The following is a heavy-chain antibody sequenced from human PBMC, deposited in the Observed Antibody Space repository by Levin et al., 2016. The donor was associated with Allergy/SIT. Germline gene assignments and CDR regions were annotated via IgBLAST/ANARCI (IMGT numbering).Heavy chain of an antibody. V-gene: IGHV3-48*03. J-gene: IGHJ6*02. CDR3: ARELWDISSVDFYFYGMDV. D-gene: IGHD3-3*02. Sequence: WIRQPPGKGLEWVSYISSSGSTINYADSVKGRFTISRDNAKDSLFLQMNSLRAEDTAVYYCARELWDISSVDFYFYGMDVWGQGTTVTVSS. CDR2: ISSSGSTI.